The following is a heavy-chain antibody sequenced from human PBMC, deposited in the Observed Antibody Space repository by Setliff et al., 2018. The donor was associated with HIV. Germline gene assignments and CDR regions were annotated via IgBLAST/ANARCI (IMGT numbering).Heavy chain of an antibody. Sequence: PSETLSLTCIVSGVSTISSSSSYYWGWIRQPPGKGLEWIGYISHSGITYYNPSLKSRVTISVDTSKNHFSLRLSSVTAADTAVYYCARETVAAAGNPLYYYYYYMDVWGKGTTVTVSS. D-gene: IGHD6-13*01. CDR3: ARETVAAAGNPLYYYYYYMDV. J-gene: IGHJ6*03. CDR2: ISHSGIT. CDR1: GVSTISSSSSYY. V-gene: IGHV4-39*02.